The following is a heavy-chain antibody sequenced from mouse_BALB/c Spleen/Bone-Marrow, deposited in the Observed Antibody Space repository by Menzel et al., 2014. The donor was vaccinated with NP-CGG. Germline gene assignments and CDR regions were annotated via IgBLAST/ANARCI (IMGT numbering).Heavy chain of an antibody. Sequence: EVKVEESGGGLVKPGGSLKLSCAASGFTFGSYTMSWVRQTPEKRLEWVATISSVGIYTYYPDSVKGRFTISRDNAKNTQYLQMSSLKSEDTAMYYCTRDLYDGYSYYAMDYWGQGTSVTVSS. CDR1: GFTFGSYT. D-gene: IGHD2-3*01. J-gene: IGHJ4*01. CDR2: ISSVGIYT. V-gene: IGHV5-6-4*01. CDR3: TRDLYDGYSYYAMDY.